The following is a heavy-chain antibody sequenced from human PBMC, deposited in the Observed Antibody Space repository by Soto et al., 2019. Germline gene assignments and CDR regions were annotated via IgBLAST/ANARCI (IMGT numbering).Heavy chain of an antibody. V-gene: IGHV1-69*13. CDR3: ARVRYYYDSSGPSGYYGMDV. CDR1: GGTFSSYA. CDR2: IIPIFGTA. Sequence: ASVKVSCKASGGTFSSYAISWVRQAPGQGLEWMGGIIPIFGTANYAQKFQGRVTITADESTSTAYMELSSLRSEDTAVYYCARVRYYYDSSGPSGYYGMDVWGQGTTVTVSS. J-gene: IGHJ6*02. D-gene: IGHD3-22*01.